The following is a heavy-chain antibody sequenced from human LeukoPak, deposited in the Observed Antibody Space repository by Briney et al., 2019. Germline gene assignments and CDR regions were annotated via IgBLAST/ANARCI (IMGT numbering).Heavy chain of an antibody. CDR3: AKDARRSSGWYFFDH. Sequence: RTGVSLRLSCAASGFAISSQAMGWVRQAPGKGLEWVSVISDSGDSTYYADSVKGRFTISRDNSKNTLYLQMNSLRAEDTAVYYCAKDARRSSGWYFFDHWGQGTLVTVSS. CDR1: GFAISSQA. CDR2: ISDSGDST. D-gene: IGHD6-19*01. V-gene: IGHV3-23*01. J-gene: IGHJ4*02.